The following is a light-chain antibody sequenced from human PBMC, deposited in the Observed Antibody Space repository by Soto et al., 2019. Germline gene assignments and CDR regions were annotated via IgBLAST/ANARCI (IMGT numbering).Light chain of an antibody. CDR3: QQSGRP. CDR2: GAS. CDR1: QSLTSAY. V-gene: IGKV3-20*01. Sequence: EIVLTQSPGTLSLSPGERATLSCRASQSLTSAYLAWYQQKPGQTPRLLIHGASSRATGIPDRFSGSGSGTDFTLTISRLEPEDSAVYYCQQSGRPFGQGTKVDIK. J-gene: IGKJ1*01.